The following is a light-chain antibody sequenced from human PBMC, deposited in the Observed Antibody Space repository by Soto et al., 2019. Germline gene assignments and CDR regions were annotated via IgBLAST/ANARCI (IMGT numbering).Light chain of an antibody. CDR2: GAS. V-gene: IGKV3-20*01. CDR1: QSVSSSY. Sequence: EIVLTQSPGTLSLSPGERATLSCRASQSVSSSYLAWYQQKPGQAPRLLIYGASSRATGIPDRFSGSGSGTDFNLTISRLEPEDFAVYYCQQYGSSRWTFGQGTKVDI. CDR3: QQYGSSRWT. J-gene: IGKJ1*01.